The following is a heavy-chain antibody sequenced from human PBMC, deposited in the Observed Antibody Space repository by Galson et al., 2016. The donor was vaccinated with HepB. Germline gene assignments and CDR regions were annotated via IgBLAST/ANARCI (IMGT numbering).Heavy chain of an antibody. J-gene: IGHJ4*02. CDR1: GYKFIDYG. CDR2: ISIHSGNT. V-gene: IGHV1-18*04. CDR3: ARDRSNQDF. D-gene: IGHD1-14*01. Sequence: SVKVSCKASGYKFIDYGISWVRQAPGQGLEWMGWISIHSGNTDYAQKFQDRVTMTTDKSTSTVYMELRSLRSDATAVYYCARDRSNQDFWGQGTLVTVSS.